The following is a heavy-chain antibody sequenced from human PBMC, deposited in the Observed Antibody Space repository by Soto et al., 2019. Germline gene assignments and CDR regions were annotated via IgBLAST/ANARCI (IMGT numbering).Heavy chain of an antibody. CDR3: ARDPQKLRYFDWFPGGWFDP. CDR1: GFTFSSYG. V-gene: IGHV3-33*01. J-gene: IGHJ5*02. D-gene: IGHD3-9*01. Sequence: PGGSLRLSCAASGFTFSSYGMHWVRQAPGKGLEWVAVIWYDGSNKYYADSVKGRFTISRDNSKNTLCLQMNSLRAEDTAVYYCARDPQKLRYFDWFPGGWFDPWGQGTLVTVSS. CDR2: IWYDGSNK.